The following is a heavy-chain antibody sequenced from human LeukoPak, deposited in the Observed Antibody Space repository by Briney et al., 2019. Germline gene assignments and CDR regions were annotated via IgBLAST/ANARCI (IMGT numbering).Heavy chain of an antibody. CDR1: GGTFSSYA. CDR3: ARVGDSRNAFDI. CDR2: INGGNGNA. J-gene: IGHJ3*02. D-gene: IGHD3-22*01. Sequence: ASVKVSCKASGGTFSSYAISWVRQAPGQRLEWMGWINGGNGNAKYSQNFQGRVTIIRDTSASTAYMELSSLRSEDTAVYYCARVGDSRNAFDIWGQGTMVTVSS. V-gene: IGHV1-3*01.